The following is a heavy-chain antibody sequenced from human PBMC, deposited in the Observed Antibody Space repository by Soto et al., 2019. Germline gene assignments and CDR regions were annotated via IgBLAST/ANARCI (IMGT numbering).Heavy chain of an antibody. V-gene: IGHV3-30*18. Sequence: PGGSLRLSCAASGFTFSSYGMHWVRQAPGKGLEWVAVLSYDGSNNYYADSVKGRFTISRDNSKNTLYLQINSLRAEDTVVYYCAKDGGQPPLGYCSSTSCRYGPRDWGQGTLVTVSS. CDR3: AKDGGQPPLGYCSSTSCRYGPRD. CDR1: GFTFSSYG. D-gene: IGHD2-2*01. CDR2: LSYDGSNN. J-gene: IGHJ4*02.